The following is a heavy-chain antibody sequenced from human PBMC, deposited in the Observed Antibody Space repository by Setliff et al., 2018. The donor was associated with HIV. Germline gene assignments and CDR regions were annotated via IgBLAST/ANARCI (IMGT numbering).Heavy chain of an antibody. CDR1: GFTVSSYY. CDR2: IYSDGST. D-gene: IGHD3-22*01. CDR3: ARVRLYNSALDY. V-gene: IGHV3-66*02. J-gene: IGHJ4*02. Sequence: GGSLRLSCAASGFTVSSYYMAWVRQAPGKGLEWVSTIYSDGSTYHSDSVKGRFTLSRDTSKNTLSLQMNTLRPEDTAVYFCARVRLYNSALDYWGQGSLVTVSS.